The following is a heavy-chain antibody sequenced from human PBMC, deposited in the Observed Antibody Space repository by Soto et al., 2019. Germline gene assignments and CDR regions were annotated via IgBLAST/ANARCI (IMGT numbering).Heavy chain of an antibody. CDR1: GFTFSSYW. Sequence: WNQRLSCAASGFTFSSYWMHWVRQAPGKGLVWVSRINSDGSSTSYADSVRGRFTISRDNARNTLYLQMNSLRAEDTAVYYCARQTRAAAFSWGQGPLGTVSS. CDR3: ARQTRAAAFS. CDR2: INSDGSST. D-gene: IGHD6-13*01. V-gene: IGHV3-74*01. J-gene: IGHJ5*02.